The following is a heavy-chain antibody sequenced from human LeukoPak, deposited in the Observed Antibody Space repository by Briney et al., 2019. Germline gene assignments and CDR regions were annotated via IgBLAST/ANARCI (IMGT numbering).Heavy chain of an antibody. J-gene: IGHJ3*02. D-gene: IGHD2-2*01. CDR3: ARDSRQLLGAFDI. CDR1: GFTFSSYE. V-gene: IGHV3-48*03. CDR2: ISSSGSTI. Sequence: PGGPLRLSCPASGFTFSSYEMNWVRQAPGKGLEWVSYISSSGSTIYYADSVKGRFTISRDNAKNLLYLQMNSLRAEDTAVYYCARDSRQLLGAFDIWGQGTMVTVSS.